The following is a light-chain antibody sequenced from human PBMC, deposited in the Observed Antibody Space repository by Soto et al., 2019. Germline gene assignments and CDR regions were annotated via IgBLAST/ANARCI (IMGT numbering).Light chain of an antibody. CDR3: QTWGTDIHVV. CDR2: LNSDGSH. J-gene: IGLJ2*01. Sequence: QLVLTQSPSASASLGASVKLTCTLSSGHSSYTIAWHQQQPEKGPRYLMHLNSDGSHSKGDGIPDRFSGSSSGAERYLTISSLQSEDEADYYCQTWGTDIHVVFGGGTQLTVL. CDR1: SGHSSYT. V-gene: IGLV4-69*01.